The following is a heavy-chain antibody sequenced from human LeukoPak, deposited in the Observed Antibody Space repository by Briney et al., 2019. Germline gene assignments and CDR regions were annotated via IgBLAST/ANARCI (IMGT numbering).Heavy chain of an antibody. D-gene: IGHD4-17*01. CDR1: GGSISSSTYY. J-gene: IGHJ4*02. V-gene: IGHV4-61*01. CDR3: ARETTDYGDPAVDY. CDR2: IYYSGST. Sequence: TSETLSLTCTVSGGSISSSTYYWGWIRQPPGKGLEWIGYIYYSGSTNYNPSLKSRVTISVDTFKNQFSLKLSSVTAADTAVYYCARETTDYGDPAVDYWGQGTLVTVSS.